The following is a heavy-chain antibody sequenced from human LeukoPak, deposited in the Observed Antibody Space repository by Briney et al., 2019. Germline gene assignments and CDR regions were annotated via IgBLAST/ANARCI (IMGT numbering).Heavy chain of an antibody. CDR2: IIPIFGTA. CDR3: ARDRYCSSTSCLNWFDP. CDR1: GGTFSSYA. Sequence: ASVKVSCKASGGTFSSYAISWVRQAPGPGLEAMGGIIPIFGTANYAQKLQGRVTITADESTSTAYMELSSLRSEDTAVYYCARDRYCSSTSCLNWFDPWGQGTLVTVSS. J-gene: IGHJ5*02. D-gene: IGHD2-2*01. V-gene: IGHV1-69*13.